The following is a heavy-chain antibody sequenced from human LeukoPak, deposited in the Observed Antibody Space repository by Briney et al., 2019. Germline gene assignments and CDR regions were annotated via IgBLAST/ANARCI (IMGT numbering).Heavy chain of an antibody. J-gene: IGHJ6*02. V-gene: IGHV4-4*07. Sequence: SEILSLTCTVSGGSISSYNWSWIRPPAGKGLEWIGRIYTSGSTNYNPSLKSRVTMSVDTSKNQFSLKLSSVTAADTAVYYCAGDSRDYYYYGMDVWGQGTTVTVSS. CDR3: AGDSRDYYYYGMDV. CDR2: IYTSGST. CDR1: GGSISSYN.